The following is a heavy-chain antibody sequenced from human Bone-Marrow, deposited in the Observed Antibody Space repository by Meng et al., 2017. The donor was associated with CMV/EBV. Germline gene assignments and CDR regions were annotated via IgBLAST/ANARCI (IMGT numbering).Heavy chain of an antibody. CDR2: INPNSGGT. D-gene: IGHD2-2*02. J-gene: IGHJ4*02. V-gene: IGHV1-2*02. Sequence: ASVKVSCKASGYTFTGYYMHWVRQAPGQGLEWMGWINPNSGGTNYAQKFQGRVTMTRDTSISTAYMELSRLRSDDTAVYYCARSIYGGYCSSTSCYNLLAYWGQGHLVPVAS. CDR1: GYTFTGYY. CDR3: ARSIYGGYCSSTSCYNLLAY.